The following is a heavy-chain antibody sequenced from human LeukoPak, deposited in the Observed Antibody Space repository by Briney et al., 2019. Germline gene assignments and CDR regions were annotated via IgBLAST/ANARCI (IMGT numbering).Heavy chain of an antibody. CDR3: AGYSLQQPVHYYYYMDV. V-gene: IGHV4-4*07. Sequence: SEALSLTCTVLGGPLSSYYWSWIRQPAGDGLEWIERTYTSGSTHYKPSLKSRVTMQVDPPKNQLSAEQKPVTGADGAVFYCAGYSLQQPVHYYYYMDVWGKGTTVTVSS. CDR2: TYTSGST. J-gene: IGHJ6*03. D-gene: IGHD6-13*01. CDR1: GGPLSSYY.